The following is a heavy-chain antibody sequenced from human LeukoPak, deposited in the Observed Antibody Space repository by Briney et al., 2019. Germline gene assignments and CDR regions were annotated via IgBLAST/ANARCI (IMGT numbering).Heavy chain of an antibody. V-gene: IGHV4-4*07. D-gene: IGHD2-2*01. J-gene: IGHJ6*02. CDR3: ARGSVTTSTSWDYYGTVV. CDR2: IYTSGST. Sequence: PSETLSLTCTVSGGSISSYYWSWIRQPAGKGLEWIGRIYTSGSTNYNPSLKSRVTMSVDTSKNQFSLKLSSVTAADTAVYHRARGSVTTSTSWDYYGTVVWGPGTTVTVSS. CDR1: GGSISSYY.